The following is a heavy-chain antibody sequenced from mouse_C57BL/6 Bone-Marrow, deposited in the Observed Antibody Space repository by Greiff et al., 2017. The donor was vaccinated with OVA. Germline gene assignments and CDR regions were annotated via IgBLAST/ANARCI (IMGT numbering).Heavy chain of an antibody. CDR2: IYPRSGNT. D-gene: IGHD1-1*01. CDR3: ARSNYGSRDFAY. Sequence: VMLVESGAELARPGASVKLSCKASGYTFTSYGISWVKQRTGQGLEWIGEIYPRSGNTYYNEKFKGKATLTADKSSSTAYMELRRLTSEDSSVYFCARSNYGSRDFAYWGPGTLVTVSA. J-gene: IGHJ3*01. V-gene: IGHV1-81*01. CDR1: GYTFTSYG.